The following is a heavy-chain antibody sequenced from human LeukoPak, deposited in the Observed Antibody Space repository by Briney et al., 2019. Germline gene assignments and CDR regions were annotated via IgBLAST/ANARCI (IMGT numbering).Heavy chain of an antibody. D-gene: IGHD2-2*01. CDR3: ARGHCSSISCYPGNYYYYYMDV. CDR2: IIPIFGTA. V-gene: IGHV1-69*05. CDR1: GGTFSSYA. J-gene: IGHJ6*03. Sequence: EASVKVSCKASGGTFSSYAISWVRPAPGQGLEWMGGIIPIFGTANYAQKFQGRVTITTDESTSTAYMELSSLRSEDTAVYYCARGHCSSISCYPGNYYYYYMDVWGKGTTVTVSS.